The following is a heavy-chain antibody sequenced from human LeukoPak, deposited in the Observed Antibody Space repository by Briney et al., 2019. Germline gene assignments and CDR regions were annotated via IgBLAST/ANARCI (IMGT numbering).Heavy chain of an antibody. D-gene: IGHD3-10*01. J-gene: IGHJ4*02. V-gene: IGHV1-58*01. Sequence: ASVKVSCKASGFTFTSSAVQWVRQARGQRLEWIGWIVVGSGNTNYAQKFQERVTITRDTSASTAYMELSSLRSEDTAVYYCARDRVGGSGSYSFWGQGTLVTVSS. CDR3: ARDRVGGSGSYSF. CDR2: IVVGSGNT. CDR1: GFTFTSSA.